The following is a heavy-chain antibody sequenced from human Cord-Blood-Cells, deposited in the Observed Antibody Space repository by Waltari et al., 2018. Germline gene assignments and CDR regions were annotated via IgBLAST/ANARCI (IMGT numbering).Heavy chain of an antibody. J-gene: IGHJ3*02. D-gene: IGHD3-3*01. Sequence: QVQLVQSGAEVKKPGASVKVSCKASGSTFTSHVISWVLPAPGHGLEWMGWISAYNGNTNYAQKLQSRVTMTTDTSTSTAYMELRSLRSDDTAVYYCARDGGYYDFWSGYHDAFDIWGQGTMVTVSS. V-gene: IGHV1-18*04. CDR3: ARDGGYYDFWSGYHDAFDI. CDR1: GSTFTSHV. CDR2: ISAYNGNT.